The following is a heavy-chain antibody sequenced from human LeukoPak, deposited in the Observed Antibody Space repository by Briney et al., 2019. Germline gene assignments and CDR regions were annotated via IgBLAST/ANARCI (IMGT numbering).Heavy chain of an antibody. CDR3: ARAYSSGWYWFDP. CDR2: IYTSGST. J-gene: IGHJ5*02. Sequence: PSETLSLTCTVSGYSISSGYYWGWIRQPPGKGLEWIGRIYTSGSTNYNPSLKSRVTMSVDTSKNQFSLKLSSVTAADTAVYYCARAYSSGWYWFDPWGQGTLVTVSS. D-gene: IGHD6-19*01. CDR1: GYSISSGYY. V-gene: IGHV4-38-2*02.